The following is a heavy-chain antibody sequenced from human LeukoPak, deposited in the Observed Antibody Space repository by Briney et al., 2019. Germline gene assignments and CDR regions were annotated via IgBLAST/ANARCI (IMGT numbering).Heavy chain of an antibody. CDR1: GYTFTSYG. J-gene: IGHJ4*02. Sequence: ASVKVSCKASGYTFTSYGISWVRQAPGQGLEWMGWISAYNGNTNYAQKLQGRVTTTTDTSTSTAYMELRSLRSDDTAVYYCARLRTRFGELSLGYWGQGTLVTVSS. D-gene: IGHD3-10*01. CDR3: ARLRTRFGELSLGY. CDR2: ISAYNGNT. V-gene: IGHV1-18*01.